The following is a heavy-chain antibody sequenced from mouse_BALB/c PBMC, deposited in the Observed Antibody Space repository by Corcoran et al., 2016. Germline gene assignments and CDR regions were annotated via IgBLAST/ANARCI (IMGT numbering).Heavy chain of an antibody. CDR2: ILPGSGST. D-gene: IGHD2-3*01. CDR1: GYTFSSYW. Sequence: QVQLQQSGAELMKPGASVKISCKATGYTFSSYWIEWVKQRPGHGLEWIGEILPGSGSTNYNEKFKGKATFTADTSSNTAYMQLSSLTSEDSAVYYCARGWLSAWFAYWGQGTLVTVSA. J-gene: IGHJ3*01. CDR3: ARGWLSAWFAY. V-gene: IGHV1-9*01.